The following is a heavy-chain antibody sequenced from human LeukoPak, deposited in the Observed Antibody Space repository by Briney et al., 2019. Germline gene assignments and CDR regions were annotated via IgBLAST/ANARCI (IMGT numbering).Heavy chain of an antibody. CDR3: ARHDKNPNSSGYYYYY. CDR2: IYYSGST. Sequence: SETLSLTCTVSAGSISSYHWSWIRQPPGKGLEWIGYIYYSGSTNYNPSLKSRVTISVDTSKNQVSLKLSSVTAADTALYYCARHDKNPNSSGYYYYYWGQGTLVTVSS. D-gene: IGHD3-22*01. V-gene: IGHV4-59*08. J-gene: IGHJ4*02. CDR1: AGSISSYH.